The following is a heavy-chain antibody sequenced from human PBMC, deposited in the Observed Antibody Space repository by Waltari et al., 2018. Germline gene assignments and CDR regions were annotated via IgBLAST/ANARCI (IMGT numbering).Heavy chain of an antibody. Sequence: QVQLVQSGAEVKKAGASVKVSCEVFGYSLVALSINWVRQAPGKGLEWMGGFDSENGEPVYAQKFQGRVTMTEDTSKDIAYMELSRLRSEDTAVYFCATDPVSGRHRDYWGQGTLVTVSS. CDR3: ATDPVSGRHRDY. J-gene: IGHJ4*02. CDR1: GYSLVALS. D-gene: IGHD6-19*01. CDR2: FDSENGEP. V-gene: IGHV1-24*01.